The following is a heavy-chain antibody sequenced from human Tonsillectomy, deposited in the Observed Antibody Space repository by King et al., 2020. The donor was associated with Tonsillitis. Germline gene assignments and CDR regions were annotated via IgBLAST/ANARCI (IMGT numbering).Heavy chain of an antibody. CDR1: GGSISSGGYS. V-gene: IGHV4-30-4*07. Sequence: QLQESGPGLVKPSQTLSLTCAVSGGSISSGGYSWSWIRQPPGKGLEWIGNVYYTGRTYYNPSLKSRPTISVDMSNNHFSLKVSSVTAADTAVYYCAREYFYGMDGWGQGTTVTVSS. J-gene: IGHJ6*02. CDR2: VYYTGRT. CDR3: AREYFYGMDG.